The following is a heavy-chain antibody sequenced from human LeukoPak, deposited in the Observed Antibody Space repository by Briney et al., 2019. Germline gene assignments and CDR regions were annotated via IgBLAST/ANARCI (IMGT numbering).Heavy chain of an antibody. CDR3: ARQYYDTRGSPFNWFDP. CDR2: IYYTGST. V-gene: IGHV4-30-4*01. J-gene: IGHJ5*02. CDR1: GGAISGGDYY. D-gene: IGHD3-22*01. Sequence: SETLSLTCTVSGGAISGGDYYWSWIRQPPGKGLEWIGYIYYTGSTYYNPSLKSRVTISVDTSKNQFSLKLSSVTAADTAVYYCARQYYDTRGSPFNWFDPWGQGTLVTVAS.